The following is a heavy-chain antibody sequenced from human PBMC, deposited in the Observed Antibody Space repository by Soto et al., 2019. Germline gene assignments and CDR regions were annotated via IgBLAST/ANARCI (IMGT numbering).Heavy chain of an antibody. V-gene: IGHV4-39*02. Sequence: SETLSLTCTVSCGSINSNNYYWAWIRQPPGKGLAWIASIYYDGSTYYNPSLKSRVSISVDTSKNHFSLKLSSATAADTAVYYCAKVVVAATRHTDFDSWGQGTLVTVSS. CDR2: IYYDGST. CDR1: CGSINSNNYY. CDR3: AKVVVAATRHTDFDS. J-gene: IGHJ4*02. D-gene: IGHD2-15*01.